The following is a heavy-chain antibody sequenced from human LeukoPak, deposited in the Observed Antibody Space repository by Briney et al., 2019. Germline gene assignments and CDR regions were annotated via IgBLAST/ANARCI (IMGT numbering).Heavy chain of an antibody. J-gene: IGHJ4*02. CDR1: GGSISSYY. CDR3: ARTPDGADY. Sequence: ETLSLTCTVSGGSISSYYWSWIRQPPGKGLEWVANIKQDGTEIFYVDSVRGRFIISRDNAENSLYLQMNSLRVEDTAVYYCARTPDGADYWGQGTLVTVSS. V-gene: IGHV3-7*01. CDR2: IKQDGTEI. D-gene: IGHD3-10*01.